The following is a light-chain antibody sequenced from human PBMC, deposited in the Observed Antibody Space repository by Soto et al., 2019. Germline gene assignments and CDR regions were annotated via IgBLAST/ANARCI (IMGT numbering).Light chain of an antibody. Sequence: EMLLTQSPAALSLSPGERATLSCWASESIGDYLAWYQQKPGQAPRLLIYGATMRTTGTPDRFSGAGSETDFTLAISRLEPGDFAVYYCQQYVTSPAITFGQGKRLEIK. V-gene: IGKV3-20*01. CDR2: GAT. CDR1: ESIGDY. CDR3: QQYVTSPAIT. J-gene: IGKJ5*01.